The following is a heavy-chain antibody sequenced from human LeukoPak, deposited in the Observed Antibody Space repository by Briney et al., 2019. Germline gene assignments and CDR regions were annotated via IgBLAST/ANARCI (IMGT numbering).Heavy chain of an antibody. CDR3: ASGTMGAEPYDAFDI. CDR1: GYTFTGSY. D-gene: IGHD1-26*01. J-gene: IGHJ3*02. CDR2: INPNSGGT. Sequence: ASVKVSCKASGYTFTGSYMHWVRQAPGQGLEWMGWINPNSGGTNYAQKFQGRVTMTRDTSISTAYMELSRLRSDDTAVCYCASGTMGAEPYDAFDIWGQGTMVTVSS. V-gene: IGHV1-2*02.